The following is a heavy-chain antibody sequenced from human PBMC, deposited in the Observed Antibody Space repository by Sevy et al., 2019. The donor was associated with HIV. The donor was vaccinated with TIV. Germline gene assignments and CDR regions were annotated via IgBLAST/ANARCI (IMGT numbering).Heavy chain of an antibody. CDR2: INTSGST. CDR3: ARSNWVTATNGFSKSYYFDY. CDR1: GDSFSSYF. V-gene: IGHV4-4*07. J-gene: IGHJ4*02. Sequence: SETLSLTCTVSGDSFSSYFWAWIRQPAGKGLEWIGRINTSGSTNYNPSLKSRVTMSVDTSKSRFSLKFTSLNAADTAIYFCARSNWVTATNGFSKSYYFDYWGQGSLVTVSS. D-gene: IGHD7-27*01.